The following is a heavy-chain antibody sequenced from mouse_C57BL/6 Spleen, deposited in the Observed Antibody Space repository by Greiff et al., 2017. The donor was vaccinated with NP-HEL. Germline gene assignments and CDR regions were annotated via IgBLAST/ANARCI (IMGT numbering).Heavy chain of an antibody. Sequence: VKLQQPGAELVMPGASVKLSCKASGYTFTSYWMHWVKQRPGQGLEWIGEIDPSDSYTNYNQKFKGKSTLTVDKSSSTAYMQLSSLTSEDSAVYYCARGDDYDVRAMDCWGQGTSVTVSS. CDR2: IDPSDSYT. V-gene: IGHV1-69*01. CDR3: ARGDDYDVRAMDC. D-gene: IGHD2-4*01. J-gene: IGHJ4*01. CDR1: GYTFTSYW.